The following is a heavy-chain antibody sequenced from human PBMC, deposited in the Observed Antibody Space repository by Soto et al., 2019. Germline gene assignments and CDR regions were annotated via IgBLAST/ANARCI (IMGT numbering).Heavy chain of an antibody. V-gene: IGHV3-74*03. J-gene: IGHJ4*02. CDR2: INSDGSTT. D-gene: IGHD3-16*01. Sequence: EVQLVESGGGSVQPGGSLRLTCAASGFTFSRYWMHWVRQAPGKGLVWVSRINSDGSTTTYADSVQGRFTISRDNAKNTVYPQMNSLRAEDTVVYYCVPIMISFYDLKDWGQGTLVTVSS. CDR1: GFTFSRYW. CDR3: VPIMISFYDLKD.